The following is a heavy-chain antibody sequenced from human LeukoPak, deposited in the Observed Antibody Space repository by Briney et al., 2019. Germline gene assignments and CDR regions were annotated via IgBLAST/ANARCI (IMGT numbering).Heavy chain of an antibody. V-gene: IGHV4-34*01. CDR3: ARDKEGYFDY. J-gene: IGHJ4*02. CDR2: INHSGST. Sequence: SETLSLTCAVYGGSFSGYYWSWIRQPPGKGLEWIGEINHSGSTNYNPSLKSRVTISVDTSKNQFSLKLSSVTAADTAVYYCARDKEGYFDYWGQGTLVTVSS. CDR1: GGSFSGYY.